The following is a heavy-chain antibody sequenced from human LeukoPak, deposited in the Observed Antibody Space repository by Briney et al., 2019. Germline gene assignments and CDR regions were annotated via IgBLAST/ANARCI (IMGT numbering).Heavy chain of an antibody. Sequence: PSETLSLICTVSGGSISGWYWSWIRQPPGKGLEWIGYIYDSGSTNYNPSLKSRVTMSIDTSKNQFSLKLSSVTAADTAVYYCARDIPGDYWGQGTLVTVSS. CDR3: ARDIPGDY. CDR1: GGSISGWY. D-gene: IGHD7-27*01. CDR2: IYDSGST. J-gene: IGHJ4*02. V-gene: IGHV4-59*01.